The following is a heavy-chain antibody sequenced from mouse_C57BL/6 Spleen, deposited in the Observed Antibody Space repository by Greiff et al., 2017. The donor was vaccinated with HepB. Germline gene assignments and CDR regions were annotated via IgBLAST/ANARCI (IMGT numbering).Heavy chain of an antibody. CDR2: IYPGSGST. CDR3: ARVIHDGLGAMDY. Sequence: VQLQQPGAELVKPGASVKMSCKASGYTFTSYWITWVKQRPGQGLEWIGDIYPGSGSTNYNEKFTSKATLTVYTSSSTAYMQLSSLTSEDSAVYYCARVIHDGLGAMDYWGQGTSVTVSS. D-gene: IGHD2-3*01. V-gene: IGHV1-55*01. J-gene: IGHJ4*01. CDR1: GYTFTSYW.